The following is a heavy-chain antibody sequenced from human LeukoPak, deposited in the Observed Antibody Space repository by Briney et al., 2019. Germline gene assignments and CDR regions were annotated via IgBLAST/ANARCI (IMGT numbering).Heavy chain of an antibody. D-gene: IGHD5-18*01. Sequence: ASVKVSCKASGYTFINYYLHWVRQAPGQGLEWMGIINPSSGGTSYAQKFQGRVTMTRATSTSTVYMELSSLRPEDTAVYYCAKGLQQWWTFDALDIWGQGTMVTVSS. J-gene: IGHJ3*02. V-gene: IGHV1-46*01. CDR3: AKGLQQWWTFDALDI. CDR1: GYTFINYY. CDR2: INPSSGGT.